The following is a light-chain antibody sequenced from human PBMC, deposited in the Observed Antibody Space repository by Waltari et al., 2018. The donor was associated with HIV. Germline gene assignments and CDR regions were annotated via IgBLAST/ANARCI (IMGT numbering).Light chain of an antibody. J-gene: IGLJ3*02. CDR2: SNH. V-gene: IGLV1-47*01. CDR1: DSNIGTSS. Sequence: QPVLTQLPSVSGTPGQTVTISCSGSDSNIGTSSVYWYQVLPGTTPRLLIFSNHERPSGVTGRFSGSKSGASASLTIFGLRSEDEADYDCSTWDKTQSAQVFGGGTKLTVL. CDR3: STWDKTQSAQV.